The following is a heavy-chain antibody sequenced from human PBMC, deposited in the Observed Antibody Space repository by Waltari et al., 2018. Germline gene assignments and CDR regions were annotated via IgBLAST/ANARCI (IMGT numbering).Heavy chain of an antibody. CDR2: ISSSSSTI. D-gene: IGHD3-22*01. CDR1: GFTFSSYS. J-gene: IGHJ4*02. V-gene: IGHV3-48*01. Sequence: EVQLVESGGGLVQPGGSLRLSCAASGFTFSSYSMNWVRQAPGKGLEWVSYISSSSSTIYYADSVKGRFTISRDNAKNSLYLQMNSLRAEDTAVYYCAKQKSGYYPNYFDYWGQGTLVTVSS. CDR3: AKQKSGYYPNYFDY.